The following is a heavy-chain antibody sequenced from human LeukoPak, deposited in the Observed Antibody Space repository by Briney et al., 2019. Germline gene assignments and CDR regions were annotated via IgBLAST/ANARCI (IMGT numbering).Heavy chain of an antibody. V-gene: IGHV3-23*01. CDR2: ISGSGGST. Sequence: PGGSLRLSCAASGFTFSSYGMSWVRQAPGKGLEWVSAISGSGGSTYYADSVKGRFTISRDNSKNTLYLQMNSLRAEDTAVYYCAKGSSSGWYSWYWGQGTLVTVSS. CDR1: GFTFSSYG. CDR3: AKGSSSGWYSWY. D-gene: IGHD6-19*01. J-gene: IGHJ4*02.